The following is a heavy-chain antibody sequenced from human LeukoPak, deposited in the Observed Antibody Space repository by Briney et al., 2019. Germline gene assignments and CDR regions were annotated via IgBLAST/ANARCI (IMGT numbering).Heavy chain of an antibody. Sequence: ASVKVSCKASGYTFTDYYMHWVRQAPGQGFEWMGWINPNDGDTNYAQKFQGRVTMTRDTSISTAHMEVSRLRSDDTAVCYCARANLLYCSSTTCLFDYWGQGTLVTVSS. CDR2: INPNDGDT. V-gene: IGHV1-2*02. CDR1: GYTFTDYY. D-gene: IGHD2-2*01. J-gene: IGHJ4*02. CDR3: ARANLLYCSSTTCLFDY.